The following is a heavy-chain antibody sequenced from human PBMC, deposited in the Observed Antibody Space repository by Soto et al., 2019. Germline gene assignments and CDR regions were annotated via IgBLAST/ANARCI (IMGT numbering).Heavy chain of an antibody. CDR1: GYSFTSYW. CDR2: IYPGDSDT. CDR3: ARHAEDDYYYYGMDV. Sequence: PGESLKSSCKSSGYSFTSYWIGWVRQMPGKGLEWMGIIYPGDSDTRYSPSFQGQVTISADKSISTAYLQWSSLKASDTAMYYCARHAEDDYYYYGMDVWGQGTTVTV. V-gene: IGHV5-51*01. J-gene: IGHJ6*02.